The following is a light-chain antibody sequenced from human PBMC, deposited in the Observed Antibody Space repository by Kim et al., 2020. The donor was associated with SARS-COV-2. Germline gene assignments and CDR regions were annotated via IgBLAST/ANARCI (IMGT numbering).Light chain of an antibody. Sequence: DIQMSQSPSSLSASVGDRVTITCRASRTISTYLNWYQHKPGKAPNLLIYGASSLQSGVPSRFSGSGSGTSFTLTISSLQPEDFGNYYCQQSYSTPYIFGLGTKLEI. J-gene: IGKJ2*01. V-gene: IGKV1-39*01. CDR3: QQSYSTPYI. CDR1: RTISTY. CDR2: GAS.